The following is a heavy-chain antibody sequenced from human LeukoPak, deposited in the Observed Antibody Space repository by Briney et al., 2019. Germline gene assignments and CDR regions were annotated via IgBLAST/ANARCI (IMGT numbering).Heavy chain of an antibody. CDR2: IKGDGTAP. Sequence: GGSLRHSCAASGFTFSSHLMHWVRQAQGTGLVWVSSIKGDGTAPNYADSVKGRFTISRDNAKSTLYLQMSSLRVEDTAVYHCVRNFATGDWGQGTLVTVSS. D-gene: IGHD1-14*01. J-gene: IGHJ4*02. CDR1: GFTFSSHL. CDR3: VRNFATGD. V-gene: IGHV3-74*01.